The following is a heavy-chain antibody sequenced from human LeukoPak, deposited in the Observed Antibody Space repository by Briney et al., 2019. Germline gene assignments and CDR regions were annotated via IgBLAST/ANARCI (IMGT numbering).Heavy chain of an antibody. Sequence: SETLSLTCAVYGGSFSGYYWSWIRQPPGKGLEWIGEINHSGSTNYNPSLKSRVTISVDTSKNQFSLKLSSVTAADTAVYYCARERYDWYQLERAFDYWGQGTLVTVSS. CDR3: ARERYDWYQLERAFDY. CDR2: INHSGST. CDR1: GGSFSGYY. J-gene: IGHJ4*02. D-gene: IGHD2-2*01. V-gene: IGHV4-34*01.